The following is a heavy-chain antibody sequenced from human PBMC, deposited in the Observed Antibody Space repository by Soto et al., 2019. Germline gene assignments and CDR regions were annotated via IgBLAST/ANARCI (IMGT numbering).Heavy chain of an antibody. J-gene: IGHJ4*02. CDR1: GFTFRRNN. D-gene: IGHD2-21*02. CDR2: ISSSGDYL. Sequence: PGGSLRLSCAASGFTFRRNNMNWVRQAPGKGLEWVSSISSSGDYLYYADSVKGRFTVSRDDSKNTLSLHMTSLQPEDTALYYCVAESHVTPYYFENWGQGALVTVSS. CDR3: VAESHVTPYYFEN. V-gene: IGHV3-21*03.